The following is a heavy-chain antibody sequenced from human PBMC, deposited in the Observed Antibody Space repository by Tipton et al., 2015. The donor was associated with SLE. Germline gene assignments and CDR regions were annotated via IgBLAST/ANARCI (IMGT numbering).Heavy chain of an antibody. CDR3: ARPKIRSGWYYVDC. CDR2: IYYSGST. Sequence: GLVKPSETLSLTCAVYGGSISSHYWSWIRQPPGKGLEWIGYIYYSGSTNYNPSLNSRVTISVDTSKNQFSLKLSSVTAADTAVYYCARPKIRSGWYYVDCWGQGTLVTVSS. D-gene: IGHD6-19*01. V-gene: IGHV4-59*11. J-gene: IGHJ4*02. CDR1: GGSISSHY.